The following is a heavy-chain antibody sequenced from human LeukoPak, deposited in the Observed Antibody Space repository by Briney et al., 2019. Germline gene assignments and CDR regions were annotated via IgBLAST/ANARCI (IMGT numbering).Heavy chain of an antibody. D-gene: IGHD3-9*01. CDR3: ASSLLTGYYNDWFDP. CDR1: GYTFTGYY. CDR2: INPNSGGT. J-gene: IGHJ5*02. V-gene: IGHV1-2*02. Sequence: ASVKVSCKASGYTFTGYYMHWVRQAPGQGLEWMGWINPNSGGTNYAQKFQGRVTITRDTSISTAYMELSRLRSDDTAVYYCASSLLTGYYNDWFDPWGQGTLVTVSS.